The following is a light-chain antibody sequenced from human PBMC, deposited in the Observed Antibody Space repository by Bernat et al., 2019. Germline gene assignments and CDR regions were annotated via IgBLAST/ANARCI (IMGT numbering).Light chain of an antibody. CDR1: NSDIGAYDY. CDR3: RSYAGSSIYV. CDR2: DVT. Sequence: QSALTQAPSASGSLGQSVTISCTGTNSDIGAYDYVSWYQQHPGKAPKLMIYDVTKRPSGVPDRFSGSKSGNTASLTVSGLQAEDEADYYCRSYAGSSIYVFGTGTRVSIL. V-gene: IGLV2-8*01. J-gene: IGLJ1*01.